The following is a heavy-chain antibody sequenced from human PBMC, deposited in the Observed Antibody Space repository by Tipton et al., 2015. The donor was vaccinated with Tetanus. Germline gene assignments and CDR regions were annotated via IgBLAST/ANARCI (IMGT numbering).Heavy chain of an antibody. J-gene: IGHJ5*02. CDR3: ARGTMTAAP. Sequence: TLSLTCTVSGGSISSYYWSWIRQPPGEGLEWIGYIFYTGSTNYNPSLKSRVTISLDTSRSQFSLKLASVTAADTAVYYCARGTMTAAPWAQGPLVTVSS. CDR2: IFYTGST. CDR1: GGSISSYY. V-gene: IGHV4-59*01. D-gene: IGHD2-21*02.